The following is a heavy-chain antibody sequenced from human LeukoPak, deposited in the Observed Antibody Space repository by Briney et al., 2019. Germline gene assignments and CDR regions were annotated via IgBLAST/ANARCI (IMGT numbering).Heavy chain of an antibody. Sequence: PSETLSLTCTVSGGSISSGSYYWSWIRQPAGKGLEWIGRIYTSGSTNYNPSLKSRVTISVDTSKNQFSLKLSSVTAADTALYYCAKDRYYYDRGKDFDYWGQGTLVTVSS. CDR1: GGSISSGSYY. D-gene: IGHD3-22*01. J-gene: IGHJ4*02. CDR2: IYTSGST. V-gene: IGHV4-61*02. CDR3: AKDRYYYDRGKDFDY.